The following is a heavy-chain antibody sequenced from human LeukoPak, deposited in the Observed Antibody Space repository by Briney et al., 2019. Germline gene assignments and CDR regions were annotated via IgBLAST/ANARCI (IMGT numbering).Heavy chain of an antibody. CDR1: GFTFSSYG. V-gene: IGHV3-33*08. CDR2: IWYDGSNK. D-gene: IGHD3-16*02. Sequence: GGSLRLSCAGSGFTFSSYGMHRVRQAPGKGLEWVAVIWYDGSNKYYADSVKGRFTISRDNSKNTLYLQMNSLRAEDTAVYYCARANQDDYVWGSYRPYYFDYWGQGTLVTVSS. CDR3: ARANQDDYVWGSYRPYYFDY. J-gene: IGHJ4*02.